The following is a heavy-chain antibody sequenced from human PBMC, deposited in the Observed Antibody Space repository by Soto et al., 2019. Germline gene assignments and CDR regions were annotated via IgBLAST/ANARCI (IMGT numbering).Heavy chain of an antibody. J-gene: IGHJ6*02. D-gene: IGHD4-17*01. V-gene: IGHV3-33*01. CDR2: IWYDGSNK. CDR3: ARDYSMTTVTTGYYYGMDV. Sequence: GGSLRLSCAASGFTFSSYGMHWVRQAPGKGLEWVAVIWYDGSNKYYADSVKGRFTISRDNSKNTLYLQMNSLRAEDTAVYYCARDYSMTTVTTGYYYGMDVWGHGTTVTVSS. CDR1: GFTFSSYG.